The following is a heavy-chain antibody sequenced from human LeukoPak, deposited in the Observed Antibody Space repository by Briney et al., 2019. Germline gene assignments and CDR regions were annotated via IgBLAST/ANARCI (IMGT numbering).Heavy chain of an antibody. CDR3: ARSFWSGYYTYFDY. CDR1: GGSFSGYY. V-gene: IGHV4-34*01. CDR2: INHSGST. D-gene: IGHD3-3*01. Sequence: PSETLSLTCAVYGGSFSGYYWSWIRQPPGKGLEWIGEINHSGSTNYNPSLKSRVTISVDTSKDQFSLKLSSVTAADTAVYYCARSFWSGYYTYFDYWGQGTLSPSPQ. J-gene: IGHJ4*02.